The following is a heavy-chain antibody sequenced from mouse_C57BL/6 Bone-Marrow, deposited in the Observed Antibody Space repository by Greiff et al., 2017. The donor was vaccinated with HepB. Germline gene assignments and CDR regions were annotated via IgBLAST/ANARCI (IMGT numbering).Heavy chain of an antibody. CDR1: GYTFTSYW. D-gene: IGHD2-3*01. CDR3: AGVYDGYDYFDY. Sequence: VQLQQPGAELVKPGASVKLSCKASGYTFTSYWMHWVKQRPGQGLEWIGMIHPNSGSTNYNEKFKSKATLTVDKSSSTAYMQLSSLTSEDSAVYYCAGVYDGYDYFDYWGQGTTLTVSS. CDR2: IHPNSGST. J-gene: IGHJ2*01. V-gene: IGHV1-64*01.